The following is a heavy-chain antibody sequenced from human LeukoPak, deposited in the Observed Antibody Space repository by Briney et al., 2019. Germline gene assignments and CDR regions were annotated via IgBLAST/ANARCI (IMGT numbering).Heavy chain of an antibody. V-gene: IGHV3-30*03. CDR1: GFTFSSYD. CDR3: VGWFGLFDP. CDR2: ISYDGSNK. D-gene: IGHD3-10*01. Sequence: GGSLRLSCAASGFTFSSYDMHWLRQAPGKGLEGVALISYDGSNKYYADSVKGRFTISRDNSKNTLYLQMNSLRADDTAVYYCVGWFGLFDPWGQGTLVTVSS. J-gene: IGHJ5*02.